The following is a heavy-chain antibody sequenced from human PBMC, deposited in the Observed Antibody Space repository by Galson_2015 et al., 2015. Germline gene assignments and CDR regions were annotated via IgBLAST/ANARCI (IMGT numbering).Heavy chain of an antibody. J-gene: IGHJ6*02. CDR3: AKHSRPHYYYYGMDV. Sequence: SLRLSCAASGFTFSSYAMSWVRQAPGKGLEWVSGISGSGGSTYYADSVKGRFTISRDNSKNTLYLQMNSLRAEDTALYYCAKHSRPHYYYYGMDVWGQGTTVTVSS. D-gene: IGHD6-13*01. CDR2: ISGSGGST. CDR1: GFTFSSYA. V-gene: IGHV3-23*01.